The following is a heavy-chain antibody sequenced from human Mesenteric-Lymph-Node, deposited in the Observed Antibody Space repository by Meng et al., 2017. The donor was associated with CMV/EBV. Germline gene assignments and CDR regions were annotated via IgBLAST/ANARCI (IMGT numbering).Heavy chain of an antibody. CDR2: INHSGVP. Sequence: QVQLQQWGAGLLKPSETRSLTCAVYGGSFSGYYWSWIRQPPGKGLEWIGEINHSGVPNYNPSLKSRVTISPDRSKNQFSLKLSSVTAEDTAVYYCARGSDIPVNNYWGQGTLVTVSS. D-gene: IGHD2-15*01. CDR3: ARGSDIPVNNY. V-gene: IGHV4-34*01. CDR1: GGSFSGYY. J-gene: IGHJ4*02.